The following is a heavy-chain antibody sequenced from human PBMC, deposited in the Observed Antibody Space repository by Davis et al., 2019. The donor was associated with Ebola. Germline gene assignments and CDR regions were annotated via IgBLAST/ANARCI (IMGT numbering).Heavy chain of an antibody. CDR3: ARAVFHEVLDY. Sequence: PGGSLRLSCAASGFTFNIYAMHWVRQAPGKGPEWVAVVSHSEREKFYADSVKGRFTISRDNSENTLYLQMNSLTADDTAVYYCARAVFHEVLDYWGQGTPVTVSP. V-gene: IGHV3-30*04. D-gene: IGHD3-3*01. J-gene: IGHJ4*02. CDR2: VSHSEREK. CDR1: GFTFNIYA.